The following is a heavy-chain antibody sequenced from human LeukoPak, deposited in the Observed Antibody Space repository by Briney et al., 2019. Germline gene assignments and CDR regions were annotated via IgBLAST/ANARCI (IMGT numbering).Heavy chain of an antibody. CDR3: AGHHPRNTVDF. D-gene: IGHD2/OR15-2a*01. CDR2: ISDIGSI. Sequence: SSETLSLTCTVSGGSISSYYWGWIRQPPGKGLEWIAYISDIGSINYNPSLKSRVTISLDTSKNQFSLKLSSVTAADTAVYYCAGHHPRNTVDFWGQGTLVTVSS. J-gene: IGHJ4*02. CDR1: GGSISSYY. V-gene: IGHV4-59*08.